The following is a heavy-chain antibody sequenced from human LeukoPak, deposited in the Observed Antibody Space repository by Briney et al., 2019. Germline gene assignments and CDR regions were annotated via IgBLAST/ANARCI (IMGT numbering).Heavy chain of an antibody. CDR2: INPNSGGT. CDR3: ARLGYGGYTDNWFDP. D-gene: IGHD5-12*01. J-gene: IGHJ5*02. Sequence: ASVKVSCKASGYTFTDYYMHWVRQAPGQGLEGTGWINPNSGGTNYAQKFQGRVTMTRDTSISTAYMELSRLRSDDTAVYYCARLGYGGYTDNWFDPWGQGTLVTVSS. CDR1: GYTFTDYY. V-gene: IGHV1-2*02.